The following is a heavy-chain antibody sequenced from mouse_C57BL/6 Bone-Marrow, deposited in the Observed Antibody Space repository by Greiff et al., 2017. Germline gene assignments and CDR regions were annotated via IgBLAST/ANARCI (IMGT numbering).Heavy chain of an antibody. CDR1: GYTFTSYW. J-gene: IGHJ3*01. Sequence: VQLQQSGAELVKPGASVTMSCKASGYTFTSYWITWVKQRPGHGLEWIGDIYPGSGGTTYNEKFKSKATLTVATSSSTASMKLSSLTSEDSAVYYCARSVYYVGYVEFGDRGNGALV. D-gene: IGHD2-13*01. CDR3: ARSVYYVGYVEFGD. CDR2: IYPGSGGT. V-gene: IGHV1-55*01.